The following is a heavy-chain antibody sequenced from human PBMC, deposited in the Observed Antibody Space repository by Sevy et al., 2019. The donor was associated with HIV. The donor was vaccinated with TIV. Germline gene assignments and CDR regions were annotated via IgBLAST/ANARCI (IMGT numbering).Heavy chain of an antibody. J-gene: IGHJ3*02. D-gene: IGHD3-22*01. Sequence: SETLSLTCTVSGGSISSGGYYWSWIRQHPGKGLEWIGYIYYSGSTYYNPSLKSRVTISVDTSKNQFSLKLSSVTAADTAVYYWARAVLYDSSGYYYDAFDIWGQGTMVTVSS. CDR3: ARAVLYDSSGYYYDAFDI. CDR2: IYYSGST. CDR1: GGSISSGGYY. V-gene: IGHV4-31*03.